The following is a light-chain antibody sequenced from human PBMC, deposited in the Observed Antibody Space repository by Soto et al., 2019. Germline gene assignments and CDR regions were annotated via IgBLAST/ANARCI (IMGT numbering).Light chain of an antibody. J-gene: IGLJ1*01. CDR3: CSYAGSYTHV. CDR1: SSHVGRYNF. V-gene: IGLV2-11*01. CDR2: DVI. Sequence: QSALTQPRPVSGSPGQSVTISSTRTSSHVGRYNFVSWYQQHPDKAPKLMIYDVIKRPSVVTDRFSGSKSGNTASLTIYGRQAEDEADYHCCSYAGSYTHVFGTGTKVTVL.